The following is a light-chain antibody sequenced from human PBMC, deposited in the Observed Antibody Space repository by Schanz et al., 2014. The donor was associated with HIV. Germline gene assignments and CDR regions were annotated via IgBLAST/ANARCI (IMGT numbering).Light chain of an antibody. CDR1: SSNIGSNT. Sequence: QSVLTQPPSASGTPGQRVTISCSGSSSNIGSNTVNWYQQLPGMAPKLLIYSNDQRPSGVPDRFSGSKSGTSASLAISGLQSADEAEYYCAAWDDSLKGVVLGGGTKLTVL. CDR3: AAWDDSLKGVV. J-gene: IGLJ2*01. V-gene: IGLV1-44*01. CDR2: SND.